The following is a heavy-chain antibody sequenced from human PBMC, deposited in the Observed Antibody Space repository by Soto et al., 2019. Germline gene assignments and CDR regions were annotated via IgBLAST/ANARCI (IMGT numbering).Heavy chain of an antibody. D-gene: IGHD1-26*01. CDR1: GGSINFYY. CDR2: IYTSGSA. J-gene: IGHJ4*02. V-gene: IGHV4-4*07. Sequence: PSETLSLTCTVSGGSINFYYWSWIRQPAGKGLEWIGRIYTSGSANYNPSLKSRVTMSVDTSKNQLSLKLRSVTAADSAIYYCTRDRSEGSGRYFWVDSWGQGILVPVSS. CDR3: TRDRSEGSGRYFWVDS.